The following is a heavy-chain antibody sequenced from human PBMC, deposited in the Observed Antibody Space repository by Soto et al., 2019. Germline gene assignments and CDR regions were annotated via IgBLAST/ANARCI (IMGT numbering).Heavy chain of an antibody. V-gene: IGHV1-18*01. Sequence: ASVKVSCKASGYTFTSYGISWVRQAPGQGLEWMGWISAYNGNTNYAQKLQGRVTMTTDTSTSTAYMELRSLRSDDTAVYYCARSCSGGSCYSGSYYYYGMDVWGQGTTVTVSS. CDR1: GYTFTSYG. CDR3: ARSCSGGSCYSGSYYYYGMDV. D-gene: IGHD2-15*01. CDR2: ISAYNGNT. J-gene: IGHJ6*02.